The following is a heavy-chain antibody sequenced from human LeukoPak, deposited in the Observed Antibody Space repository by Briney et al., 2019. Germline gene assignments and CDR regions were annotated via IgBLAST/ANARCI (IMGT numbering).Heavy chain of an antibody. CDR3: AREWLNSGSLTEY. J-gene: IGHJ4*02. D-gene: IGHD1-26*01. Sequence: GRSLRLSCAASGFTFDDYAMPWVRQAPGKGLEWVSGISWNSGSIGYADSVKGRFTISRDIAKNTLYLQLNSLRAEDTAVYYCAREWLNSGSLTEYWGQGALVTVSS. V-gene: IGHV3-9*01. CDR1: GFTFDDYA. CDR2: ISWNSGSI.